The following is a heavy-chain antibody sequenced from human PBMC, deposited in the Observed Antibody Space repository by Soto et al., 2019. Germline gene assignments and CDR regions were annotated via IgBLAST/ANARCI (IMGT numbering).Heavy chain of an antibody. V-gene: IGHV1-18*01. J-gene: IGHJ6*02. CDR2: ISAYNGNT. Sequence: ASVKVSCKASGYTFTSYGISWVRQAPGQGLEWMGWISAYNGNTNYAQKLQGRVTMTTDTSTSTAYMELRSLRSDDTAVYYCARDHCSSTSCYGYGMDVWGQGXTVTVSS. D-gene: IGHD2-2*01. CDR3: ARDHCSSTSCYGYGMDV. CDR1: GYTFTSYG.